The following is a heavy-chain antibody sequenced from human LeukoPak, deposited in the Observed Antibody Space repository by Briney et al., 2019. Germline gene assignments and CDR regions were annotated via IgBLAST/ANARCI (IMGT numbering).Heavy chain of an antibody. V-gene: IGHV3-7*01. D-gene: IGHD2-2*02. J-gene: IGHJ3*02. CDR3: ARQYCSSRSCYTDAFDI. CDR1: KFTFSSYW. CDR2: IKQDGSEK. Sequence: GGSLRLSCAASKFTFSSYWMSWVRQAPGKGLEWVANIKQDGSEKYYVDSVKGRFTISRDNAKNSVWLQMNSLRAEDTAVYYCARQYCSSRSCYTDAFDIWGQGTMVTVSP.